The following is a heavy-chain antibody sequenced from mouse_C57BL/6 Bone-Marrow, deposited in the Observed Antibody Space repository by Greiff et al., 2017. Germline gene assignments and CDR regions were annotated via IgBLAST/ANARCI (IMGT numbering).Heavy chain of an antibody. J-gene: IGHJ2*01. CDR1: GFSLSTFGLG. CDR3: ARIARGHLDY. Sequence: QVTLKVSGPGILQPSQTLSLTCSFSGFSLSTFGLGVCLIRQPSGKGLEWLSHIWCDDDKYYTSALKSRLTLAKDTSKNHVFLKIANVDTADTATYYCARIARGHLDYWGQGTTLTVSS. V-gene: IGHV8-8*01. CDR2: IWCDDDK.